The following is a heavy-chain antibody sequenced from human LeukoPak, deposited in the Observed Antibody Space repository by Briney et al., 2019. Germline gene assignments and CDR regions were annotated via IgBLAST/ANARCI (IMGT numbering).Heavy chain of an antibody. D-gene: IGHD3-22*01. CDR1: GFTFSNYW. CDR2: IKSDGTDT. Sequence: GGSLRLSCAASGFTFSNYWMLWLRQAPGMGLVWVSRIKSDGTDTTYADSVKGRFTISRDNAKSTLYLQMNSLRAEDTAVYYCLYHDSGVTSPLESYWGQGILVTVS. J-gene: IGHJ4*02. V-gene: IGHV3-74*01. CDR3: LYHDSGVTSPLESY.